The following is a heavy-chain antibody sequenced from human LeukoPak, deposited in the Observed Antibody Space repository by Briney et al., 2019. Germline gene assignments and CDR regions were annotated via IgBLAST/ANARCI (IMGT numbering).Heavy chain of an antibody. CDR2: IYYSGST. V-gene: IGHV4-59*12. J-gene: IGHJ4*02. CDR3: AREIGPVLLWFGELFENYFNY. Sequence: PSETLSLTCTVSGGSISSYYWSWIRQPPGKGLEWIGYIYYSGSTNYNPSLKSRVTISVDTSKNQFSLKLSSVTAADTAVYYCAREIGPVLLWFGELFENYFNYWGQGTLVTVSS. D-gene: IGHD3-10*01. CDR1: GGSISSYY.